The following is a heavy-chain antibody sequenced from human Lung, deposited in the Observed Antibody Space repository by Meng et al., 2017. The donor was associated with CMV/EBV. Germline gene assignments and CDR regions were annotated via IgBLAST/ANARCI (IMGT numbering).Heavy chain of an antibody. Sequence: SVXVSXKASGGTYSTYGISWVRQAPGQGLEWMGGIITLFGTPNYAQRFQGRVTITTDESTSTTYMELRSLRSEDTAVYYCARSLMTTVTTLEYWGQGTLVTVSS. CDR3: ARSLMTTVTTLEY. CDR2: IITLFGTP. V-gene: IGHV1-69*05. J-gene: IGHJ4*02. D-gene: IGHD4-17*01. CDR1: GGTYSTYG.